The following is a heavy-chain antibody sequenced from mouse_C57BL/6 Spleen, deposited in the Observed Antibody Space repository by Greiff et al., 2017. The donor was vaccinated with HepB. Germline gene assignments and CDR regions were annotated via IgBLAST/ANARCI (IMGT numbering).Heavy chain of an antibody. J-gene: IGHJ3*01. CDR2: IYPSDSET. V-gene: IGHV1-61*01. D-gene: IGHD1-1*01. CDR3: ARHRDYYGSSLFAY. Sequence: VQLQQPGAELVRPGSSVKLSCKASGYTFTSYWMDWVKQRPGQGLEWIGNIYPSDSETHYNQKFKDKATLTVDKSSSTAYMQLSSLTSEDSAVYYCARHRDYYGSSLFAYWGQGTLVTVSA. CDR1: GYTFTSYW.